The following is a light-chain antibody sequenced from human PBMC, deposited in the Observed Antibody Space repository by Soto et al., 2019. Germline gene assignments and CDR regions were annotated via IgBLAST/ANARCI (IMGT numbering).Light chain of an antibody. CDR1: QTISGY. J-gene: IGKJ4*01. V-gene: IGKV1-39*01. CDR3: QQSYTTPLT. CDR2: AAS. Sequence: EIQMTQSPSSLYASVGVRVTINCWASQTISGYLNWYQQKPGKAPELLIYAASYLGNGVTSRFSGSGSGTYFTLTISSLQPEDLATYYCQQSYTTPLTVGGGTKVDIK.